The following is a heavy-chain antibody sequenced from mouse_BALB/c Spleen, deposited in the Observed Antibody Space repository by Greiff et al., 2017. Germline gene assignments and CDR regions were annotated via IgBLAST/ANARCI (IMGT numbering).Heavy chain of an antibody. CDR3: AREGLLGPFDY. V-gene: IGHV5-6-5*01. D-gene: IGHD4-1*01. J-gene: IGHJ2*01. Sequence: DVMLVESGGGLVKPGGSLKLSCAASGFTFSSYAMSWVRQTPEKRLEWVASISSGGSTYYPDSVKGRFTISRDNARNILYLQMSSLRSEDTAMYYCAREGLLGPFDYWGQGTTLTVSS. CDR1: GFTFSSYA. CDR2: ISSGGST.